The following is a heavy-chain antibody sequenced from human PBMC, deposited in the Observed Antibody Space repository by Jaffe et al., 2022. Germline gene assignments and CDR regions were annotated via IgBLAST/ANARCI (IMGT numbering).Heavy chain of an antibody. CDR2: INPSGGST. Sequence: QVQLVQSGAEVKKPGASVKVSCKASGYTFTSYYMHWVRQAPGQGLEWMGIINPSGGSTSYAQKFQGRVTMTRDTSTSTVYMELSSLRSEDTAVYYCARVAWGGAVAGSLAADYWGQGTLVTVSS. D-gene: IGHD6-19*01. J-gene: IGHJ4*02. CDR1: GYTFTSYY. V-gene: IGHV1-46*01. CDR3: ARVAWGGAVAGSLAADY.